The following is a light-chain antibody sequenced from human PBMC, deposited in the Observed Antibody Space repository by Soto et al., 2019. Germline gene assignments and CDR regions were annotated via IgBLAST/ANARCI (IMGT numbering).Light chain of an antibody. V-gene: IGLV2-14*01. J-gene: IGLJ3*02. CDR1: SSDVGGYNY. CDR3: SSYTSSSTWV. CDR2: EVS. Sequence: QSALTQPASVSGSPGQSITISCTGTSSDVGGYNYVSWYQQHPGKAPKLMIYEVSNRPSGVSNRFSGSKSGKTASLTISGLQAEDEADYYCSSYTSSSTWVFGGGTKLTV.